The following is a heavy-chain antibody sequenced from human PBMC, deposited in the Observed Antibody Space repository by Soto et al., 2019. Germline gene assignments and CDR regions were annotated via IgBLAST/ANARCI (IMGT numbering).Heavy chain of an antibody. Sequence: SETLSLTCTVSGGSISSGDYCWSWIRQPPGKGLEWIGCIYYSGSAYYNPSLKSRVTISVDTSKNQFSLKLSSVTAADTAVYYCARDMGNPYYDILTGPNFDYWVQGTLVTVSS. CDR2: IYYSGSA. J-gene: IGHJ4*02. CDR3: ARDMGNPYYDILTGPNFDY. D-gene: IGHD3-9*01. CDR1: GGSISSGDYC. V-gene: IGHV4-30-4*01.